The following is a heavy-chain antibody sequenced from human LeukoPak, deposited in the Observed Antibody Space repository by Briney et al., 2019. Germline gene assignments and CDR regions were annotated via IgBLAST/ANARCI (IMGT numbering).Heavy chain of an antibody. D-gene: IGHD3-22*01. CDR1: GFTFSSYG. CDR2: IWFDGTHE. Sequence: GGSLRLSCAASGFTFSSYGMHWVRQAPGKGLEGVAVIWFDGTHEYYADSVKGRFTISRDNSKKTLFLQMNRLRAEDTAMYYCARAPSLFYYDDSGYYNGYFDLWGRGTLVTVSS. CDR3: ARAPSLFYYDDSGYYNGYFDL. V-gene: IGHV3-33*01. J-gene: IGHJ2*01.